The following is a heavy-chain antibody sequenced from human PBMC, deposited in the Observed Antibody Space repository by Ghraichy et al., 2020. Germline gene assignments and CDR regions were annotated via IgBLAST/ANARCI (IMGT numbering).Heavy chain of an antibody. CDR3: ARDYGDHPEYFDY. CDR1: GYSISSGYY. J-gene: IGHJ4*02. CDR2: IYHSGST. V-gene: IGHV4-38-2*02. D-gene: IGHD4-17*01. Sequence: SETLSLTCAVSGYSISSGYYWGWIRQPPGKGLEWIGSIYHSGSTYYNPSLKSRVTISVDTSKNQFSLKLSSVTAADTAVYYCARDYGDHPEYFDYWGQGTLVTVSS.